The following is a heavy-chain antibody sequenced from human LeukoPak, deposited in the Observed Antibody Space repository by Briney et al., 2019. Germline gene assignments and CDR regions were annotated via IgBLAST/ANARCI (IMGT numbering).Heavy chain of an antibody. Sequence: PSETLSLTCTVSGGSISSYYWSWIRQPPGKGLEWIGYIYYSGSTNYNPSLKSRVTISVDTSKNQFSLKLSSVTAADTAVYYCATNLPSTESFDIWGQGTMVTVSS. J-gene: IGHJ3*02. CDR2: IYYSGST. CDR1: GGSISSYY. CDR3: ATNLPSTESFDI. D-gene: IGHD2-8*01. V-gene: IGHV4-59*01.